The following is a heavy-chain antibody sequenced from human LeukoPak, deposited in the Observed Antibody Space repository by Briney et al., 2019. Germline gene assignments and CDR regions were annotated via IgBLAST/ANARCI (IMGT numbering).Heavy chain of an antibody. CDR3: ARVKPYPYCSSTSCSIDY. CDR1: GYTVTSYA. D-gene: IGHD2-2*01. Sequence: SGKVSCKASGYTVTSYAMNWGSQAPGQRGEGRGWMNAGNGKTKYSQKFQGRVTITRDTTGSTAYMELSSLRSEDTAVYYCARVKPYPYCSSTSCSIDYWGQGTLVTVSS. J-gene: IGHJ4*02. CDR2: MNAGNGKT. V-gene: IGHV1-3*01.